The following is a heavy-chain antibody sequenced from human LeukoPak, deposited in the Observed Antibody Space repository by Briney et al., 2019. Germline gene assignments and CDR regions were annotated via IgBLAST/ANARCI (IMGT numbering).Heavy chain of an antibody. Sequence: SETLSLTCTVSGGSISSGDYYWSWIRQPPGKGLEWIGYIYYSGSTYYNPSLKSRVNISVDTSKNQFSLKLSSVTAADTAVYYCARADGYSRRHDAFDIWGQGTMVTVSS. CDR3: ARADGYSRRHDAFDI. D-gene: IGHD5-24*01. CDR1: GGSISSGDYY. CDR2: IYYSGST. J-gene: IGHJ3*02. V-gene: IGHV4-30-4*01.